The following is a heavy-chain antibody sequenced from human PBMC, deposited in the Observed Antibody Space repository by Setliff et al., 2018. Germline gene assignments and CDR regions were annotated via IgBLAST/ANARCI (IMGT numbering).Heavy chain of an antibody. CDR3: ARGTDYHGSGSYWAKDV. CDR1: GYTLGKYY. CDR2: INPSGGLT. D-gene: IGHD3-10*01. Sequence: ASVKVSCKASGYTLGKYYMHWVRQAPGQGLEWMGIINPSGGLTKYAQKFQGRVTMTSDTSTNTVYLEVSSLRSEDTAVYFCARGTDYHGSGSYWAKDVWGKGTTVTVSS. J-gene: IGHJ6*04. V-gene: IGHV1-46*01.